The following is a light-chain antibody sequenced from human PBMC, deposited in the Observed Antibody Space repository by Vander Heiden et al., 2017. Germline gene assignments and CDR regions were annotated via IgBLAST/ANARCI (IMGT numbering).Light chain of an antibody. CDR1: QKIDTC. CDR3: KQNYSTPCT. V-gene: IGKV1-39*01. J-gene: IGKJ2*02. Sequence: DIQTTQSPSSLSSSLGHRVTITRRTSQKIDTCLNWYQQKPGKAPKLLMYGATSLQSGVPSRFSGSGSGTDFTLAINRLRPEDFAAYYCKQNYSTPCTFGQGTKLEIK. CDR2: GAT.